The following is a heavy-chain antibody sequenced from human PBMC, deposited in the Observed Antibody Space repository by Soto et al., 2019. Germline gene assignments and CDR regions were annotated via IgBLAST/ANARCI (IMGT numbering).Heavy chain of an antibody. D-gene: IGHD3-3*01. CDR3: ARDGNYDFWSGYFDY. J-gene: IGHJ4*02. Sequence: ASVKVSCKASGYTFTNFGISWVRQAPGQGLEWMAWISGYDGNTAYAHKVKGGVTVTTDTSTSTGFMEIRSLRTEYTSLYYCARDGNYDFWSGYFDYWGQGTLVTVSS. CDR2: ISGYDGNT. V-gene: IGHV1-18*01. CDR1: GYTFTNFG.